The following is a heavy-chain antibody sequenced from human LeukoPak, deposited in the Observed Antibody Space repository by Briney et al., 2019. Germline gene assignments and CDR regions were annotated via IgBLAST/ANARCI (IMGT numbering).Heavy chain of an antibody. CDR1: GFTVSSNY. Sequence: GGSLRLSCAASGFTVSSNYMSWVRQAPGKGLEWVSVIYSGGGTYYADSVKGRFTISRDNSKNTLYLQMNRLRAEDTAVYYCAKDRGGYSGYDFDYWGQGTLVTVSS. CDR2: IYSGGGT. CDR3: AKDRGGYSGYDFDY. V-gene: IGHV3-53*01. D-gene: IGHD5-12*01. J-gene: IGHJ4*02.